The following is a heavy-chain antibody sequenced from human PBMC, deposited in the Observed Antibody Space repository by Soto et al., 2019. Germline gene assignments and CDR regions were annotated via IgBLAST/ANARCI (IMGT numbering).Heavy chain of an antibody. V-gene: IGHV3-30-3*01. CDR3: ARTEGVVGVRSRWFDP. D-gene: IGHD1-26*01. J-gene: IGHJ5*02. CDR2: ISYDGSNK. CDR1: GLTFSSYA. Sequence: GGSLRLSCAASGLTFSSYAMNWVRQAPGKGLEWVAVISYDGSNKYYADPVKGRFTISRDNSKNTLYLQMNSLRVEDTAAYYCARTEGVVGVRSRWFDPWGQGTLVTVS.